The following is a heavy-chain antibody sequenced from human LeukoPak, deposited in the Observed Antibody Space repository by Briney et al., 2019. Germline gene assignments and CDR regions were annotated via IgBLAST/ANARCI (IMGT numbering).Heavy chain of an antibody. J-gene: IGHJ5*02. CDR1: GYTFTGYY. V-gene: IGHV1-2*02. CDR2: INPNSGGT. Sequence: ASVKVSCKASGYTFTGYYMHWVRQAPGQGLEWMGWINPNSGGTNYAQKFQGRVTMTRDTSISTAYMELSRLRSDDTAVYYCARGNGYYYGSGSYYNSYQYKWFDPWGQGTLVTVSS. D-gene: IGHD3-10*01. CDR3: ARGNGYYYGSGSYYNSYQYKWFDP.